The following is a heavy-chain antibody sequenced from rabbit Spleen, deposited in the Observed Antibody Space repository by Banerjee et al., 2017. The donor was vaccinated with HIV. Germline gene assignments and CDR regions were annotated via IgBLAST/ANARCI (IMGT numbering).Heavy chain of an antibody. Sequence: QSLEESGGGLVKPGASLTLTCKASGFSFNSGYDMCWVRQAPGKGLEWIACIYAGSSGSTYSATWAKGRFTISKTSSTTVTLQMTSLTAADTATYFCARDTGSSFSTYGMDLWGQCTLVTVS. CDR1: GFSFNSGYD. J-gene: IGHJ6*01. CDR2: IYAGSSGST. V-gene: IGHV1S40*01. CDR3: ARDTGSSFSTYGMDL. D-gene: IGHD7-1*01.